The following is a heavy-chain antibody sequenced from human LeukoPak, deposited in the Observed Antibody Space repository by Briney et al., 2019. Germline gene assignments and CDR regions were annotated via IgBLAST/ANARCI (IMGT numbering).Heavy chain of an antibody. CDR3: VRDQTIDSRAGPSDPFDV. D-gene: IGHD3-3*01. J-gene: IGHJ3*01. Sequence: PGGSLRLSCAASGFTFSNYDMHWVRQTRGGGLEWVSGIGTLADTFYPDSAKGRFTISRDNAKNSLCLQMNSLRADDTAVYYCVRDQTIDSRAGPSDPFDVWGQGTMVTVSS. CDR1: GFTFSNYD. CDR2: IGTLADT. V-gene: IGHV3-13*01.